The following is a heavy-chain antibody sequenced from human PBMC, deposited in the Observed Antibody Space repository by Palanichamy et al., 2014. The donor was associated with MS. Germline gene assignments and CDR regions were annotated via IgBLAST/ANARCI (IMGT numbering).Heavy chain of an antibody. V-gene: IGHV4-61*02. CDR1: VAPSAVVVTT. D-gene: IGHD5-24*01. CDR3: VLSRDGYNYPWFDP. J-gene: IGHJ5*02. CDR2: LYQWEH. Sequence: VQLQESGPGLVKPSQTLSSPALSLVAPSAVVVTTGAGSGSRREGTGVDWAYLYQWEHQLQPSLKSRVTISVDTSKNQFSLKLSSVTAADTAVYYCVLSRDGYNYPWFDPWGQGTLVTVSS.